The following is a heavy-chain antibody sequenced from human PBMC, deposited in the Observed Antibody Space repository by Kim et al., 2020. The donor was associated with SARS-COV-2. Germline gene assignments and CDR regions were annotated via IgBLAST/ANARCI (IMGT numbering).Heavy chain of an antibody. CDR3: ARDSLCSSTSCYWGKDV. CDR1: GFTFSSYS. V-gene: IGHV3-21*01. D-gene: IGHD2-2*01. CDR2: ISSSSSYI. Sequence: GGSLRLSCAASGFTFSSYSMNWVRQAPGKGLEWVSSISSSSSYIYYADSVKGRFTISRDNAKNSLYLQMNSLRAEDTAVYYCARDSLCSSTSCYWGKDVWGQGTTVTVSS. J-gene: IGHJ6*02.